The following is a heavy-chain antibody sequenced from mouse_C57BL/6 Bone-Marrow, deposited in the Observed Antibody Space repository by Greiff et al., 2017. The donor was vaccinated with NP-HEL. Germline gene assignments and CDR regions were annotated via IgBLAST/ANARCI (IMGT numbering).Heavy chain of an antibody. J-gene: IGHJ4*01. V-gene: IGHV5-12*01. CDR2: ISNGGGST. D-gene: IGHD2-14*01. CDR3: ARQYVSAAMDY. Sequence: EVQGVESGGGLVQPGGSLKLSCAASGFTFSDYYMYWVRQTPEKRLEWVAYISNGGGSTYYPDTVKGRFPISSDNATNTLSQQMSRLKSEDTAMYYCARQYVSAAMDYWGQGTSVTVSS. CDR1: GFTFSDYY.